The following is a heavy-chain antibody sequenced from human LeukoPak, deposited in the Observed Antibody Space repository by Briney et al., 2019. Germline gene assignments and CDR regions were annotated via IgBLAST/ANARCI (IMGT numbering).Heavy chain of an antibody. Sequence: ASVEVSCKASGYTFTSYYMHWVRQAPGQGIEWMGIINPSGGSTSYAQKFQGRVTMTRDTSTSTVYMELSSLRSEDTAVYYCARYRRRYYDSSGYYNYGMDVWGQGTTVTVSS. D-gene: IGHD3-22*01. CDR1: GYTFTSYY. CDR3: ARYRRRYYDSSGYYNYGMDV. CDR2: INPSGGST. V-gene: IGHV1-46*01. J-gene: IGHJ6*02.